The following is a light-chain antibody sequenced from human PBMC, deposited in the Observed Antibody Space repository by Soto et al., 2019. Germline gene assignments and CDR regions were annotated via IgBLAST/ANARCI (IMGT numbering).Light chain of an antibody. CDR1: QSISSE. V-gene: IGKV3-15*01. CDR2: SAS. J-gene: IGKJ2*01. CDR3: QQRHNWPLT. Sequence: EIVMTQSPATLSVSPGERATLSCRASQSISSELAWYQQKPGQPPRLLIYSASTRATGVPGRFTGSGSGSEFTLTFSGLQSEDFAVYSCQQRHNWPLTSGQGTRLEI.